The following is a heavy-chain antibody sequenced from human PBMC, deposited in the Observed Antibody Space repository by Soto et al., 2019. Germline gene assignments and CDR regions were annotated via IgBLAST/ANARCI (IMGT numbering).Heavy chain of an antibody. D-gene: IGHD3-22*01. CDR1: GYTFTGYY. Sequence: GASVKVSCKASGYTFTGYYMHWVRQAPGQGLEWMGWINPNSGGTNYAQKFQGRVTMTRDTSISTAYMELSRLRSDDTAVYYCASEHDSSGYYSGSHFDYWGQGTLVTV. J-gene: IGHJ4*02. CDR2: INPNSGGT. CDR3: ASEHDSSGYYSGSHFDY. V-gene: IGHV1-2*02.